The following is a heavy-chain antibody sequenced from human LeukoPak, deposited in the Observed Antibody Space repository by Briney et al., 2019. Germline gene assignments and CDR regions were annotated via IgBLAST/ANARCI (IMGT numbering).Heavy chain of an antibody. V-gene: IGHV3-23*01. D-gene: IGHD2-15*01. CDR1: GFTLSSYA. Sequence: GGSLRLSCEASGFTLSSYAMSWVRQAPGKGLEWVSMISGSGGSTHYADSVKGRFTISRDDSKNTLYLQMNSLRAEDTAVYYCAKGGGYCSGGSCYPPRWFDPWGQGTLVTVSS. CDR3: AKGGGYCSGGSCYPPRWFDP. J-gene: IGHJ5*02. CDR2: ISGSGGST.